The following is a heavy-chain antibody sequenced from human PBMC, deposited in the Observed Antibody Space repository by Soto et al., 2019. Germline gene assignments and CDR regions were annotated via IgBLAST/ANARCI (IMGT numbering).Heavy chain of an antibody. J-gene: IGHJ5*02. Sequence: GGSLRLSCAASGFTFSSYSMNWVRQAPGKGLEWVSSISSSSSYIYYADSVKGRFTISRDNAKNSLYLQMNSLRAEDSDVYYCARVRSIAARPDWFDPWGQGTLVTVSS. CDR1: GFTFSSYS. CDR3: ARVRSIAARPDWFDP. V-gene: IGHV3-21*01. CDR2: ISSSSSYI. D-gene: IGHD6-6*01.